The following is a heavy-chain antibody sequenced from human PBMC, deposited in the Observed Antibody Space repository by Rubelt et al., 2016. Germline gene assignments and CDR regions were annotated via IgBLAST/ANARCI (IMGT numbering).Heavy chain of an antibody. D-gene: IGHD6-19*01. V-gene: IGHV4-4*02. CDR3: AREDSSGWYKTFDY. CDR2: IYHSGST. Sequence: LSLTCAVSGGSISSSNWWSWVRQPPGKGLEWIGEIYHSGSTNYNPSLKSRVTISVDQSKNQFSLKLSSVTAADTAVYYCAREDSSGWYKTFDYWGQGTLVTVSS. CDR1: GGSISSSNW. J-gene: IGHJ4*02.